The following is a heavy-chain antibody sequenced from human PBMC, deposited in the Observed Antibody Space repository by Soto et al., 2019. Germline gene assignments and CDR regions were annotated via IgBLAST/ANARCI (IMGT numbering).Heavy chain of an antibody. CDR3: ARAQQFRRLWFGEFYYYYGMDV. J-gene: IGHJ6*02. V-gene: IGHV4-31*03. CDR2: IYYSGST. D-gene: IGHD3-10*01. CDR1: GGSISSGGYY. Sequence: ASETLSLTCTVSGGSISSGGYYWSWIRQHPGKGLEWIGYIYYSGSTYYNPSLKSRVTISVDTSKNQFSLKLSSVTAADTAVYYCARAQQFRRLWFGEFYYYYGMDVWGQGTTVTVSS.